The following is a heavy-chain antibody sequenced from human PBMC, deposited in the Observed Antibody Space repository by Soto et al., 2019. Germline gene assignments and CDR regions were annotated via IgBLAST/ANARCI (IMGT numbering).Heavy chain of an antibody. D-gene: IGHD3-10*01. Sequence: QITLKESGPALVKPTQTLTLTCTFSGFSLSTSGVGVGWIRQPPGKALEWLALIYWDDDKRYSPSLKSRLTTGKETSKNRMVLTMTNMDPVDTATYYCAQGILCFGVGWWFDPWGQGTLVTVS. V-gene: IGHV2-5*02. J-gene: IGHJ5*02. CDR2: IYWDDDK. CDR3: AQGILCFGVGWWFDP. CDR1: GFSLSTSGVG.